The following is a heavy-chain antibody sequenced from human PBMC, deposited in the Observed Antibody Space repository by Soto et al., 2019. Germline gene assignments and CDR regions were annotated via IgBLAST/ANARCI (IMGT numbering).Heavy chain of an antibody. CDR3: ARDRGGRDSSGFDY. CDR1: GYTFTSYG. D-gene: IGHD3-22*01. Sequence: GSGMVTCKASGYTFTSYGISWGRQAPGQGLEWMGWISAYNGNTNYAQKLQGRVTRTTDTSTSTAYMELRSLRSDDTAVYYCARDRGGRDSSGFDYWGHGALVTVSS. V-gene: IGHV1-18*04. J-gene: IGHJ4*01. CDR2: ISAYNGNT.